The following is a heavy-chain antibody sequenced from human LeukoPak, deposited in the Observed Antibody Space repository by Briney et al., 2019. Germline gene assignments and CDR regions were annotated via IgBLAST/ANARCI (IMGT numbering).Heavy chain of an antibody. D-gene: IGHD3-22*01. V-gene: IGHV4-39*07. J-gene: IGHJ4*02. CDR2: IYYSGST. Sequence: SETLSLTCTVSGGSISSSSYYWGWIRQPPGKGLEWIGSIYYSGSTYYNPSLKSRVTISVDTSKNQFSLKLSSVTAADTAVYYCAGGGDSSGYYERGAIDYWGQGTLVTVSS. CDR3: AGGGDSSGYYERGAIDY. CDR1: GGSISSSSYY.